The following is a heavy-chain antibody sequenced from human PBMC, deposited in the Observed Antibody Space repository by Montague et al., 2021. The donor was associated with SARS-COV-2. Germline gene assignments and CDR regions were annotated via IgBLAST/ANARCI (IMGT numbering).Heavy chain of an antibody. CDR1: GFTFTHYD. D-gene: IGHD3-10*01. CDR3: AIDSVTVGRGIPDY. CDR2: ISGSGDHT. V-gene: IGHV3-23*01. Sequence: SLRLSCAASGFTFTHYDMRWFRQGPGTGLEWISSISGSGDHTYYLDSVAGRFTISSDNSKNMLLLQMNSLRAEDTALYYCAIDSVTVGRGIPDYWGQGTLVTVSS. J-gene: IGHJ4*02.